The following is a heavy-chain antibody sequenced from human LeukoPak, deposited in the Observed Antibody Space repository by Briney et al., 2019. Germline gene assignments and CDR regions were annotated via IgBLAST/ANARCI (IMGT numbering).Heavy chain of an antibody. V-gene: IGHV3-9*03. CDR2: IMWDRSRI. Sequence: HTGGSLRLSCAASGFTFDEHAMHWVRQAPGKGLEWVSGIMWDRSRIGYADSVKGRFTISTDNAKTSLYLQMNSLRAEDMALYYCAKKGPLAIPYYDFWSGYHRWFDPWGQGTLVTVSS. J-gene: IGHJ5*02. D-gene: IGHD3-3*01. CDR3: AKKGPLAIPYYDFWSGYHRWFDP. CDR1: GFTFDEHA.